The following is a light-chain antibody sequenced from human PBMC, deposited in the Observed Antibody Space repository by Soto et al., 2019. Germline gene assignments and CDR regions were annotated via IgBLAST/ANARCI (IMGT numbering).Light chain of an antibody. CDR3: QQSYSTPPT. CDR2: AAS. J-gene: IGKJ5*01. V-gene: IGKV1-8*01. CDR1: QGISSY. Sequence: IRMTQSPSAFSASTGDRVPITCRASQGISSYLAWYQQKPGKAPKLLIYAASTLQSGVPSRFSGSGSGTDFTLTISSLQPEDFAIYYCQQSYSTPPTFGQGTRLEIK.